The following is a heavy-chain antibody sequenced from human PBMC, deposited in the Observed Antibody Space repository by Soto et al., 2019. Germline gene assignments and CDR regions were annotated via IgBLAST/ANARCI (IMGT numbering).Heavy chain of an antibody. Sequence: EVQLVESGGGLVQSGRSLRLSCAASGFTFDDYAMHWVRQAPGKGLEWVSGISWNSGSIGYADSVKGRFTISRDNAKNSLYLQMNSLRAEDTALYYCAKVWGSYRYDAFDIWGQGTMVTVSS. D-gene: IGHD3-16*02. CDR1: GFTFDDYA. CDR2: ISWNSGSI. CDR3: AKVWGSYRYDAFDI. V-gene: IGHV3-9*01. J-gene: IGHJ3*02.